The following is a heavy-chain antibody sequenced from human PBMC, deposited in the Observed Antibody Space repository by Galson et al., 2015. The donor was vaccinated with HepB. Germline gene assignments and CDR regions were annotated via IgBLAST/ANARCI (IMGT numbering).Heavy chain of an antibody. CDR1: GGTFSSYA. CDR3: ARVLGYVDTQLMDV. V-gene: IGHV1-69*04. D-gene: IGHD5-18*01. Sequence: SVKVSCKASGGTFSSYAISWVRQAPGQGLEWMGRIIPILGIANYAQKFQGRVTITADKSTSTAYMELSSLRSEDTAVYYCARVLGYVDTQLMDVWGQGTTVTVSS. CDR2: IIPILGIA. J-gene: IGHJ6*02.